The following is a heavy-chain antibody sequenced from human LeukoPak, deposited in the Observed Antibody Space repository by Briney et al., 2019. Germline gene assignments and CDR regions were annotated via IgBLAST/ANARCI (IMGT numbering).Heavy chain of an antibody. D-gene: IGHD1-26*01. V-gene: IGHV4-59*12. CDR2: IYYSGST. Sequence: SETLSLTCTVSGGSINSYYWSWIRQPPGKGLEWIGYIYYSGSTNYNPSLKSRVTISVDTSKSQFSLKLSSVTAADTAVYYCARDIGIHWFDPWGQGALVTVSS. J-gene: IGHJ5*02. CDR3: ARDIGIHWFDP. CDR1: GGSINSYY.